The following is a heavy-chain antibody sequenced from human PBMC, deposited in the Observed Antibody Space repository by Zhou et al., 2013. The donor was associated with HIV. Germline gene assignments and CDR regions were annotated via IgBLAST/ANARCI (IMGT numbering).Heavy chain of an antibody. V-gene: IGHV1-2*02. Sequence: QVQLVQSGAEVKKPGASVKVSCKASGYTFTGYYMQWVRQAPGQGLEWLGWIHPNNGATKFAQKFQGRVTMTRDASISTAYMDLTGLISDDAAVYYCARALGSWYEGVNAEYFQHWGQGTLVTVSS. J-gene: IGHJ1*01. D-gene: IGHD6-13*01. CDR2: IHPNNGAT. CDR3: ARALGSWYEGVNAEYFQH. CDR1: GYTFTGYY.